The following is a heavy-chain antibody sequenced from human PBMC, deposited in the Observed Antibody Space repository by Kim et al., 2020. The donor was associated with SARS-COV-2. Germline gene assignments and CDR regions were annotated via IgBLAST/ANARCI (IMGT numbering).Heavy chain of an antibody. Sequence: GGSLRLSCAASGFTFGDYAMHWVRQAPGKGLEWVSGISWNSGSIGYADSVKGRFTISRDNAKNSLYLQMNSLRAEDTALYYCAKDGTGYSTRGGYFDLWGRGTLVTVSS. J-gene: IGHJ2*01. CDR1: GFTFGDYA. CDR2: ISWNSGSI. CDR3: AKDGTGYSTRGGYFDL. V-gene: IGHV3-9*01. D-gene: IGHD6-13*01.